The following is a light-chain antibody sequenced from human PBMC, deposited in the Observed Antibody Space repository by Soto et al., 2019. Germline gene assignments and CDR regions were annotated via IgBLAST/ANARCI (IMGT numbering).Light chain of an antibody. J-gene: IGLJ2*01. CDR3: CSYAGNSSDVV. V-gene: IGLV2-23*01. Sequence: QSALTQPASVSGSPGQSITISCTGTSSDVGSYNLVSWYQQHPGKAPKLMIYEGSKRPSGVSNRFSGSKSGDTASLTISGLQADDEADYYCCSYAGNSSDVVFGGGTKLTVL. CDR1: SSDVGSYNL. CDR2: EGS.